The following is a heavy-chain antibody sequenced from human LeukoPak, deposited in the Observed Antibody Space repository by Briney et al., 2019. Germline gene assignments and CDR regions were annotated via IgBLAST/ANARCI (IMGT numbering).Heavy chain of an antibody. CDR3: ARGNPPTADSEAQWSVYFDY. CDR2: IIPIFGTA. CDR1: GGTFSSYA. Sequence: GASVKVSCKASGGTFSSYAISWVRQAPGQGLEWMGGIIPIFGTANYAQKFQGRVTITADESTSTAYMELSSLRSEDTAVYYCARGNPPTADSEAQWSVYFDYWGQGTLVTVSS. J-gene: IGHJ4*02. D-gene: IGHD2-8*01. V-gene: IGHV1-69*13.